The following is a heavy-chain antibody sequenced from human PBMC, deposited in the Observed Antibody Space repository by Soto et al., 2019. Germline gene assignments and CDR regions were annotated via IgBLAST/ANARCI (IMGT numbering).Heavy chain of an antibody. V-gene: IGHV3-23*01. J-gene: IGHJ6*02. Sequence: EVQLLESGGGLVQPGGSLRLSCAASGFTFTNYAMSWVRQAPGKGLEWVAAVSGSGGTTYYADSVRGRFTISRDNSKNTLYVHMDSLRAGDTAIYYCAKGLIRSYSIPNPDYGLDVWGQGTTVTVSS. CDR1: GFTFTNYA. D-gene: IGHD3-10*01. CDR2: VSGSGGTT. CDR3: AKGLIRSYSIPNPDYGLDV.